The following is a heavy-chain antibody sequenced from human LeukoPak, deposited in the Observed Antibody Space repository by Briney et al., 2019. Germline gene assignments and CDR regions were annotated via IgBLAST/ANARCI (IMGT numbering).Heavy chain of an antibody. Sequence: GGSLRLACAVSGFSFSAYSMHWVRQAPGKGLEWVAVMSYVGSNKYYADSVKGRFTISRENSKNTLYLQMNSLRAEDTAVYYCARDMRTAMDPSYFDYWGQGTLVTVSS. V-gene: IGHV3-30*03. CDR2: MSYVGSNK. J-gene: IGHJ4*02. D-gene: IGHD5-18*01. CDR1: GFSFSAYS. CDR3: ARDMRTAMDPSYFDY.